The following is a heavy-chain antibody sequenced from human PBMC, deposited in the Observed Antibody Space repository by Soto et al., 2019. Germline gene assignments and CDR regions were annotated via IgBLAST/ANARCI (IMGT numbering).Heavy chain of an antibody. J-gene: IGHJ4*02. D-gene: IGHD4-17*01. V-gene: IGHV4-59*01. CDR1: GVSISSYY. CDR3: ARWYGGSLDY. CDR2: IYYIGST. Sequence: SETLSLTCTVSGVSISSYYWSWIRQPPGKGLELIGYIYYIGSTNYNPSLKSRVTISVDTSKNQFSLKLSSVTAADTAVYYCARWYGGSLDYWGQGSLVTVSS.